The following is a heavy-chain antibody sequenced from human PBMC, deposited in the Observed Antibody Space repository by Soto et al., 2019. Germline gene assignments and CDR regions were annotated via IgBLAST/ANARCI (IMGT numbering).Heavy chain of an antibody. D-gene: IGHD5-12*01. V-gene: IGHV2-5*02. J-gene: IGHJ4*02. CDR2: IYWDDDK. CDR3: AHQREMATIMLNKHPPAIFDY. CDR1: GFSLSTSGVG. Sequence: SGPTLVNPTQTLTLTCTFSGFSLSTSGVGVGWIRQPPGKALEWLALIYWDDDKRYSPSLKSRLTITKDTSKNQVVLTMTNMHPVDTATYYCAHQREMATIMLNKHPPAIFDYWGQGTLVTVSS.